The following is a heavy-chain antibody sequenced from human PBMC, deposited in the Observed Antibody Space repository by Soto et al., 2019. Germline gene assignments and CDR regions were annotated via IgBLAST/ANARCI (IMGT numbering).Heavy chain of an antibody. CDR3: ARDGNGGSYFDY. D-gene: IGHD2-15*01. V-gene: IGHV3-30-3*01. CDR2: ISYDGSNK. J-gene: IGHJ4*02. CDR1: GFTFSSYA. Sequence: PGGSLRLSCAASGFTFSSYAMHWVRQAPGKGLEWVAVISYDGSNKYYADSVKGRFTISRDNSKNTLYLQMNSLRAEDTAVYYCARDGNGGSYFDYWGQGTLVTVSS.